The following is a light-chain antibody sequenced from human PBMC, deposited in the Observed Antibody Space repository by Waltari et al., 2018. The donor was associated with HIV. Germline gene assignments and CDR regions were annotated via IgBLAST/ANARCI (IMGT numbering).Light chain of an antibody. Sequence: QSALTQPASVSGSPGQSITISCTGGQSDIGAYNFFSWYQQRAREAPQLKLFGISSRPSGFSARFSGSKSGNTAFLSIFGLQDEDEGDYFCSSLTTLKTVVFGGGTKLTV. CDR3: SSLTTLKTVV. V-gene: IGLV2-14*01. CDR1: QSDIGAYNF. CDR2: GIS. J-gene: IGLJ2*01.